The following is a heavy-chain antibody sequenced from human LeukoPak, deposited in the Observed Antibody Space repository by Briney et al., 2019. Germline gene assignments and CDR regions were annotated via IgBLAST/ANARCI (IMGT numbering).Heavy chain of an antibody. D-gene: IGHD2-2*01. CDR2: ISGDGGST. CDR3: AKDIGTVEGDIVVVPAAIGLDV. J-gene: IGHJ6*02. Sequence: GGSLRLSCAASGFTFDDYAMHWVRHAPGKGLEWVSLISGDGGSTYYADSVKGGFTIYRDNSKNSLYMQMNSLRTEDTALYYCAKDIGTVEGDIVVVPAAIGLDVWGQGTTVTVSS. V-gene: IGHV3-43*02. CDR1: GFTFDDYA.